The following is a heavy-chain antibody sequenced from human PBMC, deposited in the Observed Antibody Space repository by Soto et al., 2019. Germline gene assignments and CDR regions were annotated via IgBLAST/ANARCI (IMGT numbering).Heavy chain of an antibody. CDR3: ARGIAARTPPDN. D-gene: IGHD6-6*01. Sequence: LRLSCAASGFSFSVYTMNWVRQAPGKGLEWVSSISSSSSYIYYADSLKGRFTISRDNAKNSVYLQMNSLRAEDTAVYYCARGIAARTPPDNWGQGTLVTVPQ. CDR2: ISSSSSYI. CDR1: GFSFSVYT. J-gene: IGHJ4*02. V-gene: IGHV3-21*01.